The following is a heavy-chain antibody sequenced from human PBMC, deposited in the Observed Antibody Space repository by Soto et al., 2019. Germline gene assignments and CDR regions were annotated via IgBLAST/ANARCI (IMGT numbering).Heavy chain of an antibody. J-gene: IGHJ3*02. Sequence: QVQLQESGPGLVKPSQTLSLTCTVSGGSISSGGYYWSWIRQHPGKGLEWIGYIYYSGSTYYNPSLKSRVTISVDTSKNQCSRKLSSVTAADTAVYYCARDPTGGYDAFDIWGQGTMVTVSS. V-gene: IGHV4-31*03. CDR3: ARDPTGGYDAFDI. CDR2: IYYSGST. D-gene: IGHD3-22*01. CDR1: GGSISSGGYY.